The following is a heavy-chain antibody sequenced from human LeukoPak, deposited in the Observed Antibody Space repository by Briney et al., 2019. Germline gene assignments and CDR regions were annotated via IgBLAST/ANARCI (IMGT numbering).Heavy chain of an antibody. CDR1: GYTLTELS. D-gene: IGHD2-2*02. J-gene: IGHJ5*02. Sequence: GASVKVSCKVSGYTLTELSMHWVRQAPGKGLEWMGGFDPEDGETIYAQKFQGRVTMTEDTSTDTAYMELSSLRSEDTAVYYCATAQQYCSSTSCYIGWFGPWGQGTLVTVSS. V-gene: IGHV1-24*01. CDR3: ATAQQYCSSTSCYIGWFGP. CDR2: FDPEDGET.